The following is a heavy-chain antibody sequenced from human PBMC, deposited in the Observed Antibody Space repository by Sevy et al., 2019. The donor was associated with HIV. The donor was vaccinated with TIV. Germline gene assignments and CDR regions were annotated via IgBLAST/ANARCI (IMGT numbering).Heavy chain of an antibody. V-gene: IGHV3-23*01. Sequence: GGSLRLSCAASGFTFRTYAMSWVRQAPGKGLEWVSDISGSGGDTYYADSVKGRFTITRNNSKNTLYLQRISLSAEEKAVYYCAKDAYYYDGSGYSMSQWYYGMDVWGQGTTVTVSS. D-gene: IGHD3-22*01. CDR3: AKDAYYYDGSGYSMSQWYYGMDV. CDR1: GFTFRTYA. CDR2: ISGSGGDT. J-gene: IGHJ6*02.